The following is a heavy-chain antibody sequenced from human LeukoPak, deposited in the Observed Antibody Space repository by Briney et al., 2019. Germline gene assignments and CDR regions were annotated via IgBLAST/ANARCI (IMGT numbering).Heavy chain of an antibody. CDR3: ARQGITGTIDY. Sequence: GGSLRLSCAASGFTFSSYSMNWVRQAPGKGLEWVSSISSSSSYIYYADSVKGRFTITRDNAKNSLYLQMNSLRAEDTAVYYCARQGITGTIDYWGQGTLVTVSS. V-gene: IGHV3-21*01. CDR2: ISSSSSYI. J-gene: IGHJ4*02. CDR1: GFTFSSYS. D-gene: IGHD1-7*01.